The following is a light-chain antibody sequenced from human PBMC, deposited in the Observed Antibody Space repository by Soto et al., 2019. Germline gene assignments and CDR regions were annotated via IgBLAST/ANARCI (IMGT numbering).Light chain of an antibody. CDR2: EAS. CDR1: QSISGS. Sequence: DIQMTQSPSTLSASVGDRVTITCRASQSISGSLAWYQQKPGKALKLLIYEASNLKSGVPSRFSVSGSGTEYTLTISSLQPDDSASYYCQQYNGYWTFGQGTRVEIK. V-gene: IGKV1-5*03. J-gene: IGKJ1*01. CDR3: QQYNGYWT.